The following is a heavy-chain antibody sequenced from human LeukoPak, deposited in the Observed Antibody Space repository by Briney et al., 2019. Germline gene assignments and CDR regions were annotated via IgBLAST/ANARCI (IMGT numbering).Heavy chain of an antibody. CDR1: GFTFSSYA. CDR3: ARMDSSPEVEYYYYMDV. D-gene: IGHD6-6*01. V-gene: IGHV3-30*04. J-gene: IGHJ6*03. Sequence: TGGSLRLSCAASGFTFSSYAMHWVRQAPGKGLEWVAVISYDGSNKYYADSVKGRFTISRDNSKNTLYLQMNSLRAEDTAVYYCARMDSSPEVEYYYYMDVWGKGTTVTVSS. CDR2: ISYDGSNK.